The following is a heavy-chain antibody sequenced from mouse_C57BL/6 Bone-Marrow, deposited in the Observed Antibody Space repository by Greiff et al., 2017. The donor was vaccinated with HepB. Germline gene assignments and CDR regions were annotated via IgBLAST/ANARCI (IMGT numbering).Heavy chain of an antibody. Sequence: VQGVESGPGLVQPSQSLSITCTVSGFSLTSYGVHWVRQSPGKGLEWLGVIWRGGSTDYNAAFMSRLSITKDNSKSQVFFKMNSLQADYTAIYYCSGYYGDYYYAMDYWGQGTSVTVSS. V-gene: IGHV2-5*01. CDR3: SGYYGDYYYAMDY. CDR1: GFSLTSYG. D-gene: IGHD2-3*01. CDR2: IWRGGST. J-gene: IGHJ4*01.